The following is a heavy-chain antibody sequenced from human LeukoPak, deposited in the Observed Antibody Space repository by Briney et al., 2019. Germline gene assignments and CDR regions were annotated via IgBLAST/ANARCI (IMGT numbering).Heavy chain of an antibody. Sequence: PGMSLRLSCAASGFTFSHFGMHWVRQAPGKGLEWVTAISYDGNDKYYADSVKGRFSISRDNSRNRMYLQMSSLRPEDTAVYYCASPNDYGDYRYFDLWGRGTLVTVFS. D-gene: IGHD4-17*01. CDR1: GFTFSHFG. CDR2: ISYDGNDK. CDR3: ASPNDYGDYRYFDL. J-gene: IGHJ2*01. V-gene: IGHV3-30*13.